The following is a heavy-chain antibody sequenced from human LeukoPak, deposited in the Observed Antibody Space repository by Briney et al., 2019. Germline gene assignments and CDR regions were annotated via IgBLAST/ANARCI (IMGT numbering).Heavy chain of an antibody. CDR3: ARQVRYGDHPWSPDY. Sequence: GESLKISCKGSGYSFTSYWIGWVRQMPGKGLEWMGIIYPGDSDTRYSPSFQGQVTISADKSISTAYLQWSSLKASDTAMYYCARQVRYGDHPWSPDYWGQGTLVTVSS. V-gene: IGHV5-51*01. CDR1: GYSFTSYW. J-gene: IGHJ4*02. CDR2: IYPGDSDT. D-gene: IGHD4-17*01.